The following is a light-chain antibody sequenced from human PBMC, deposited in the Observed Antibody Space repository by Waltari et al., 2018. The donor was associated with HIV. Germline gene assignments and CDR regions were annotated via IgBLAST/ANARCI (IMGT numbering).Light chain of an antibody. CDR3: CSYAGSRTLL. CDR1: SNDVGYYDL. V-gene: IGLV2-23*01. Sequence: QSALTQPAPVSGSPGQSITISCTRTSNDVGYYDLVYLYQQPPTKAPKPLLFGGNKPPSGVSNRFSGSKSGNTASLTISGLQAEDEADYYCCSYAGSRTLLFGGGTKLNVL. J-gene: IGLJ2*01. CDR2: GGN.